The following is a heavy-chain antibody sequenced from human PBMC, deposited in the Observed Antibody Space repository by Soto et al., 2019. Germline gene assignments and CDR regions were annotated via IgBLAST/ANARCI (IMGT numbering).Heavy chain of an antibody. CDR1: GFTFSKYG. Sequence: PGGSLRLSCTASGFTFSKYGMHWVRQAPGKGLEWVAVIWYDGSNKYYADSVKGRFTISRDNSKNTLYLQMNSLRAEDTAVYYCAREGIAAPTPPRIFDYWGQGTLVTVSS. D-gene: IGHD6-13*01. V-gene: IGHV3-33*08. CDR2: IWYDGSNK. CDR3: AREGIAAPTPPRIFDY. J-gene: IGHJ4*02.